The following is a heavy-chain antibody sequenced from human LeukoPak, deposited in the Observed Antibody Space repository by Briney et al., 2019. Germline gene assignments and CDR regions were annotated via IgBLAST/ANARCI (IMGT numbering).Heavy chain of an antibody. Sequence: GGSLRLSCVASGFTFSTFAMNWVRQAPGKGLEWVSAISGSGGSTYYADSVKGRFTISRDNSKNTLYLQMNSLRAEDTAVYYCAKDQGYSSSCLDYWGQGTLVTVSS. CDR3: AKDQGYSSSCLDY. V-gene: IGHV3-23*01. D-gene: IGHD6-13*01. CDR1: GFTFSTFA. CDR2: ISGSGGST. J-gene: IGHJ4*02.